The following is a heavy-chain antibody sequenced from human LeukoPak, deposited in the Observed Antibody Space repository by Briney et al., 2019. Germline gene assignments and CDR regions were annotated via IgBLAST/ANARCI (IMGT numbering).Heavy chain of an antibody. Sequence: ASVKVSCKASGGTFSSYAISWVRQAPGQGLEWMGGIIPIFGTANYAQKFQGRVTITADESTSTAYMGLSSLRSEDTAVYYCARAESGSYSDPDEYFQHWGQGTLVTVSS. V-gene: IGHV1-69*13. J-gene: IGHJ1*01. D-gene: IGHD1-26*01. CDR2: IIPIFGTA. CDR3: ARAESGSYSDPDEYFQH. CDR1: GGTFSSYA.